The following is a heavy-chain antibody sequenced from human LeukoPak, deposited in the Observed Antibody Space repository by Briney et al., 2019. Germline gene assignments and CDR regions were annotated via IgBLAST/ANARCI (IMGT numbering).Heavy chain of an antibody. D-gene: IGHD2-8*01. CDR1: GYTFTGYY. CDR3: ARAYCTNGVCYGFDY. V-gene: IGHV1-2*02. J-gene: IGHJ4*02. Sequence: GASVKVSCKASGYTFTGYYMHWVRQAPGQGLEWMGWINPNSGGTNYAQKFQGRVTMTRDTSISTAYMELSRLRSDDTAVYYCARAYCTNGVCYGFDYWGQGTLVTVSS. CDR2: INPNSGGT.